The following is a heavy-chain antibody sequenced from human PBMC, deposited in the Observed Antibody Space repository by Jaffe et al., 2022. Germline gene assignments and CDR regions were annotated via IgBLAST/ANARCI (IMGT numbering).Heavy chain of an antibody. CDR1: GFTFSSYW. CDR2: IKQDGSEK. CDR3: ARAPPETYYDFWSGYQPHYYFDY. D-gene: IGHD3-3*01. J-gene: IGHJ4*02. V-gene: IGHV3-7*01. Sequence: EVQLVESGGGLVQPGGSLRLSCAASGFTFSSYWMSWVRQAPGKGLEWVANIKQDGSEKYYVDSVKGRFTISRDNAKNSLYLQMNSLRAEDTAVYYCARAPPETYYDFWSGYQPHYYFDYWGQGTLVTVSS.